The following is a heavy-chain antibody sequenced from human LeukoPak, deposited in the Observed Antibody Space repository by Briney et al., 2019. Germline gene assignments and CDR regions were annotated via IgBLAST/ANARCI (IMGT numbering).Heavy chain of an antibody. D-gene: IGHD2-8*01. CDR3: ARSYPYCTNGVCHTCYFDL. CDR1: GFTFSSYA. J-gene: IGHJ2*01. V-gene: IGHV3-48*03. Sequence: PGGSLRLSCAASGFTFSSYAMNWVRQAPGKGLEWVSYISSSGSTIYYADSVKGLFTISKDNAKSSLYLQMNSLRAEDTAVYYCARSYPYCTNGVCHTCYFDLWGRGTLVTVSS. CDR2: ISSSGSTI.